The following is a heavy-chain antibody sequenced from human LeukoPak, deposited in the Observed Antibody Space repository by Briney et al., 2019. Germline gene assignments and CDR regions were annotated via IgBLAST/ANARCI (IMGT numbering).Heavy chain of an antibody. V-gene: IGHV4-59*01. CDR2: IHYSGNT. Sequence: SETLPLTCTVSGGSISSYYWGWIRQPPGKGLEWIGCIHYSGNTHYNPSLKSRVTISVDTSKNQFSLKLNSVTAADTAVYYCAGLSINWNALGYWGQGTLVTVSS. D-gene: IGHD1-1*01. J-gene: IGHJ4*02. CDR1: GGSISSYY. CDR3: AGLSINWNALGY.